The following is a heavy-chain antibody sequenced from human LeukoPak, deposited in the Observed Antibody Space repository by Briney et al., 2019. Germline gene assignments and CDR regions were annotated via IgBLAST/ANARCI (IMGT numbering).Heavy chain of an antibody. Sequence: SETLSLTCTVSGGSISSSSYYWGWIRQPPGKGLEWIGSIYYSGSTYYNPSLKSRVTISVDTSKNQFSLKLSSVTAADTAVYYCASGYSGYDSPSSFDYWGQGTLVTVSS. CDR1: GGSISSSSYY. D-gene: IGHD5-12*01. CDR2: IYYSGST. V-gene: IGHV4-39*07. J-gene: IGHJ4*02. CDR3: ASGYSGYDSPSSFDY.